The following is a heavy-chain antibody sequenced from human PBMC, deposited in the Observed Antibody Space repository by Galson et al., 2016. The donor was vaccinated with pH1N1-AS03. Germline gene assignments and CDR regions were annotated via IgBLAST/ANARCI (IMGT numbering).Heavy chain of an antibody. J-gene: IGHJ4*02. CDR1: GITFSSSS. D-gene: IGHD3-10*01. CDR2: ISSGGNAI. V-gene: IGHV3-21*06. CDR3: AKASYLGSGSRAFDY. Sequence: LRLSCAVSGITFSSSSMNWVRQAPGKGLEWVASISSGGNAIYYADKLKGRFAVSRDNANNLLFLQMNSLRAEDTAVYSCAKASYLGSGSRAFDYWGQGTLVTVSS.